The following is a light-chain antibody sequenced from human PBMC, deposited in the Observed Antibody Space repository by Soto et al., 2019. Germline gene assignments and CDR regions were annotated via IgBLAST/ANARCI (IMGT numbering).Light chain of an antibody. CDR3: QQYSDSPPT. J-gene: IGKJ1*01. V-gene: IGKV3-20*01. CDR2: GAS. Sequence: EVVLTQSPATLSVSPGDRATLSCRASQYIGSAVAWYHQRSGQAPRLLIFGASARATGIPDRFSGSGSGTDFTLTIDRLEPEDFAMYYCQQYSDSPPTFGQGTKLEIK. CDR1: QYIGSA.